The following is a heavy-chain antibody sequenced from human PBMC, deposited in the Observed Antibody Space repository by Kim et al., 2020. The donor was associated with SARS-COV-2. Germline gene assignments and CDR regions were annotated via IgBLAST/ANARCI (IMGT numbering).Heavy chain of an antibody. CDR2: IYYSGST. CDR3: ARREKAETVVAATDAFDI. V-gene: IGHV4-39*01. Sequence: SETLSLTCTVSGGSISSSSYYWGWIRQPPGKGLEWIGSIYYSGSTYYNPSLKSRVTISVDTSKNQFSLKLSSVTAADTAVYYCARREKAETVVAATDAFDIWGQGTMVTVSS. J-gene: IGHJ3*02. CDR1: GGSISSSSYY. D-gene: IGHD2-15*01.